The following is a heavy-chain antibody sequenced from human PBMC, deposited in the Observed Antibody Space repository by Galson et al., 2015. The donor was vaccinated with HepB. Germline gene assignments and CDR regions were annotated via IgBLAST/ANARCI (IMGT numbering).Heavy chain of an antibody. CDR1: GYTFTSYA. D-gene: IGHD5-12*01. Sequence: SVKVSCKASGYTFTSYAMHWVRQAPGQRLEWMGWINAGNGNTKYSQKFQGRVTITRDTSASTAYMELSSLRSEDTAVYYCARVAFHSGYDLGYWGQGTLVTVSS. J-gene: IGHJ4*02. CDR3: ARVAFHSGYDLGY. CDR2: INAGNGNT. V-gene: IGHV1-3*01.